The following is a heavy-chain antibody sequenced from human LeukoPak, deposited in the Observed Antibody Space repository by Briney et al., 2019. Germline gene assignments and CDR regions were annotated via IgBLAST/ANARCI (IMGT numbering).Heavy chain of an antibody. Sequence: GGSLRLSCAVSGFTFSDYYMNWIRQAPGKGLEWVANILYDGSHEFYADSVKGRFTISRDNSKNTLYLQINSLKTEDTAVYFCAKEGRWLDSWGQGTLVTVSS. CDR1: GFTFSDYY. V-gene: IGHV3-30*02. D-gene: IGHD4-23*01. CDR3: AKEGRWLDS. CDR2: ILYDGSHE. J-gene: IGHJ4*02.